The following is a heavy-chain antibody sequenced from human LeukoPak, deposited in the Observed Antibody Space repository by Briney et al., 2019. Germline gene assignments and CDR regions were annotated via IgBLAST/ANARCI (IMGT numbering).Heavy chain of an antibody. D-gene: IGHD2-15*01. J-gene: IGHJ3*02. Sequence: SETLSLTCAVYGGSFSGYYWSWIRQPPGKGLEWIGEINHSGSTNYNPSLKSRVTISADTSKNQFSLKLSSVAAADTAVYYCARAPLLIGAFDIWGQGTMVTVSS. CDR2: INHSGST. V-gene: IGHV4-34*01. CDR3: ARAPLLIGAFDI. CDR1: GGSFSGYY.